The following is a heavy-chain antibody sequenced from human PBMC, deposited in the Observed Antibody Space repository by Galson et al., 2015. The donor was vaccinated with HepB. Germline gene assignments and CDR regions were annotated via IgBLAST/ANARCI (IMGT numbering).Heavy chain of an antibody. CDR2: IYPGDSDT. CDR3: ARRGRDGYNWDPNWYFDL. D-gene: IGHD5-24*01. V-gene: IGHV5-51*01. Sequence: QSGAEVKKPGESLKISCKGSGYSFTSYWIGWVRQMPGKGLEWMGIIYPGDSDTRYNPSFQGQVTISADKSISTAYLQWSSLKASDTAMYYCARRGRDGYNWDPNWYFDLWGRGTLVTVSS. CDR1: GYSFTSYW. J-gene: IGHJ2*01.